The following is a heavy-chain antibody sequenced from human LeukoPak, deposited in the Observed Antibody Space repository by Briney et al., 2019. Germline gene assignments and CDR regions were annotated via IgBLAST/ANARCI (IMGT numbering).Heavy chain of an antibody. Sequence: PGRSLRLSCAASGFTFSSYAMHWVRQAPGKGLEWVAVISYDGSNKYYADSVKGRFTISRDNSKNTLYLQMNSLRAEDTAVYYCARVGDSSAHFDYWGQGTLVTVSS. D-gene: IGHD3-22*01. V-gene: IGHV3-30-3*01. CDR1: GFTFSSYA. CDR2: ISYDGSNK. CDR3: ARVGDSSAHFDY. J-gene: IGHJ4*02.